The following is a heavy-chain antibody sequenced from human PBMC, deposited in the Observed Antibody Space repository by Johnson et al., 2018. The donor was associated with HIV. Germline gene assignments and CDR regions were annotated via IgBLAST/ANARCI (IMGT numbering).Heavy chain of an antibody. CDR3: ARAGSSPAANDAFDI. CDR1: GFTFSSYA. D-gene: IGHD6-13*01. CDR2: IGTAGDT. Sequence: VQLVESGGGVVQPGRSLRLSCAASGFTFSSYAMHWVRQAPGKGLEWVAVIGTAGDTYYPGSVKGRVTISRENPKNSLYLQRNSLRAGDTAVYYCARAGSSPAANDAFDIWGQGTMVTVSS. V-gene: IGHV3-13*01. J-gene: IGHJ3*02.